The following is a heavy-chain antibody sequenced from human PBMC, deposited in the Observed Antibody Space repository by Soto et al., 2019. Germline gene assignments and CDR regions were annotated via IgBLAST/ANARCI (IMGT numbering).Heavy chain of an antibody. CDR3: ASAGGLGAVAVDY. V-gene: IGHV4-30-2*01. D-gene: IGHD6-19*01. CDR1: GGSISSGGSS. Sequence: QLQLQESGSGLVEPSQTLSLTCAVSGGSISSGGSSWSWIRQPPGKGLEWIGYIYNGGSTYYNTSRKSRVTISVDRSKTLCSLKLSSVTAAEKAVYYCASAGGLGAVAVDYWGQGTLVTVSS. CDR2: IYNGGST. J-gene: IGHJ4*02.